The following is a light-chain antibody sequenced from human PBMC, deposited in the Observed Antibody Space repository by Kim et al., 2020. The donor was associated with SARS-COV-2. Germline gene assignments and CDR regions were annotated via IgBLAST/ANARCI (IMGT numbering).Light chain of an antibody. CDR2: GND. CDR1: SSNIGSNT. CDR3: VSWDASLNGPL. V-gene: IGLV1-44*01. Sequence: ELTQPPSASATPGQRVAISCSGSSSNIGSNTVNWYQQLPGAAPKLLIYGNDQRPSGVPDRFSASKSDTSASLAISGLHSEDEAVYYCVSWDASLNGPLFGGGTQLTVL. J-gene: IGLJ3*02.